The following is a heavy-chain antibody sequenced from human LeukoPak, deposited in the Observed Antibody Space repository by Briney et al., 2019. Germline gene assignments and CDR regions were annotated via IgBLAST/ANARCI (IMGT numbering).Heavy chain of an antibody. V-gene: IGHV3-48*01. D-gene: IGHD5-18*01. CDR1: GFTFSSYS. CDR3: ARNMDTAIGDY. J-gene: IGHJ4*02. Sequence: GGSLRLSCATSGFTFSSYSMNWVRQAPGKGLEWVSYISSSSSTIYYADSVKGRFTISRDNAKNSLYLQMNSLRAEDTAVYYCARNMDTAIGDYWGQGTLVTVSS. CDR2: ISSSSSTI.